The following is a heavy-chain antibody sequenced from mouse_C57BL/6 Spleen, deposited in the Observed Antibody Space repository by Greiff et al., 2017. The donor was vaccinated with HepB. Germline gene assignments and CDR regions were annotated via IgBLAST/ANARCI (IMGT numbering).Heavy chain of an antibody. J-gene: IGHJ1*03. CDR2: INPSNGGT. CDR3: ARKIVTTRYWYFDV. D-gene: IGHD2-5*01. CDR1: GYTFTSYW. V-gene: IGHV1-53*01. Sequence: QVQLKQPGTELVKPGASVKLSCKASGYTFTSYWMHWVKQRPGQGLEWIGNINPSNGGTNYNEKFKSKATLTVDKSSSTAYMQLSSLTSEDSAVYYCARKIVTTRYWYFDVWGTGTTVTVSS.